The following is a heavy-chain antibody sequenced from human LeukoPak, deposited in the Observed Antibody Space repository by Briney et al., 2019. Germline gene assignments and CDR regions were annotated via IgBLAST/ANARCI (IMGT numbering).Heavy chain of an antibody. CDR3: ARENKPWLDY. J-gene: IGHJ4*02. Sequence: GGSLRLSCAASGFTFSSYSMHWVRQAPGKGLEWVAVISHDGSKKYYADSVKGRFTISRDNSKKTLYLQMNSLRAEDTGVYYCARENKPWLDYWGQGTLVTVSS. CDR2: ISHDGSKK. D-gene: IGHD6-19*01. CDR1: GFTFSSYS. V-gene: IGHV3-30*04.